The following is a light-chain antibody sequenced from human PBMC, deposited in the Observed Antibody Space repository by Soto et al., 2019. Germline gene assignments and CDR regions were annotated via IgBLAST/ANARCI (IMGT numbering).Light chain of an antibody. CDR3: QQYITYSPT. Sequence: DLQMTQFPSTLSASVGDRVTITCRASQGISRWLAWYQQKPGKSPRLLISDAASLESGVPSRFSGNVSGTEFTLPISSLQPDDFATYFCQQYITYSPTFGQGTKVEVK. CDR2: DAA. J-gene: IGKJ1*01. CDR1: QGISRW. V-gene: IGKV1-5*01.